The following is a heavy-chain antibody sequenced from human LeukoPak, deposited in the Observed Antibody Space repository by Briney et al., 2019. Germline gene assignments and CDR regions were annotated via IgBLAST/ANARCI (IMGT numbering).Heavy chain of an antibody. Sequence: GASLKISCQASGYTFTNYWSGWLRHMPGKVLAWMGIFYPGDSDTRYSPSFQGQVTISADKSISTAYLQSNTLKASDSAMYYCAIKHDGSWYSPFDYWGQGALVTVSS. CDR3: AIKHDGSWYSPFDY. J-gene: IGHJ4*02. V-gene: IGHV5-51*06. CDR1: GYTFTNYW. D-gene: IGHD6-13*01. CDR2: FYPGDSDT.